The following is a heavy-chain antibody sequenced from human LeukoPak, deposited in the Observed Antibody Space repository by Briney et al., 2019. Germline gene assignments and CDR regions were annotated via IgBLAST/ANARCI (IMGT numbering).Heavy chain of an antibody. J-gene: IGHJ4*02. CDR2: IDTGGIST. V-gene: IGHV3-74*01. Sequence: GGSLRLSCAASGLTFSNYWMHWVRQAPGKGLVWVSRIDTGGISTIYADSVKGRFTLSRDNSKNTLYLEMNSLRAEDTAVYYCATGGVGHSIFYWGQGTLVTVSS. D-gene: IGHD3-3*02. CDR1: GLTFSNYW. CDR3: ATGGVGHSIFY.